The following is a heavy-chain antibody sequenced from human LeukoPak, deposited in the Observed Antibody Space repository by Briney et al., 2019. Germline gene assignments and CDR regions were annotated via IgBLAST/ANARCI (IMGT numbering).Heavy chain of an antibody. V-gene: IGHV3-30*02. J-gene: IGHJ4*02. CDR2: IRYDGSNK. D-gene: IGHD3-22*01. Sequence: GGSLRLSCAASGFTFSNFAMHWVRQAPGKGLEWVAFIRYDGSNKYYADSVKGRFTISRDNSKNTLYLQMNSLRAEDTAVYYCAKDGNPKYYYDSSGSFDYWGQGTLVTVSS. CDR1: GFTFSNFA. CDR3: AKDGNPKYYYDSSGSFDY.